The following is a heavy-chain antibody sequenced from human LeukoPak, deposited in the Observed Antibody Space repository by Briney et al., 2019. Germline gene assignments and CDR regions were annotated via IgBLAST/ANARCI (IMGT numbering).Heavy chain of an antibody. V-gene: IGHV1-46*01. CDR1: GYTFTSYY. CDR3: ARDEMDSLDY. J-gene: IGHJ4*02. D-gene: IGHD5-24*01. CDR2: INPSGGNT. Sequence: GASVKVSCKASGYTFTSYYLHWVRQAPGQGLEWMGIINPSGGNTNYARKFQDRVTMTRDTSTSTVYMQLSSLRSEDTAVYYCARDEMDSLDYWGQGTLVTVSS.